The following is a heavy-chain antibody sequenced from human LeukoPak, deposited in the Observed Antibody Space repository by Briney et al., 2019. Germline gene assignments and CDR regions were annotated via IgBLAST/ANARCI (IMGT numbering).Heavy chain of an antibody. CDR2: ISSSGSTI. D-gene: IGHD2-2*01. CDR3: ASGHIVVVPAAIAQDY. CDR1: GFTFSSYE. J-gene: IGHJ4*02. V-gene: IGHV3-48*03. Sequence: PGGSLRVSCAASGFTFSSYEMNGVRQAPGKGLEWVSYISSSGSTIYYADSVKGRFTISRDNAKNSLYLQMNSLRAEDTAVYYCASGHIVVVPAAIAQDYWGQGTLVTVSS.